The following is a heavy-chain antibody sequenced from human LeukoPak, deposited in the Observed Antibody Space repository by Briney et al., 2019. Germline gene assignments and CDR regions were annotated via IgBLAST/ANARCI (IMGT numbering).Heavy chain of an antibody. CDR2: INPSGGST. J-gene: IGHJ5*02. CDR1: GYTFTSYY. CDR3: ARDRITMVRGVLNWFDP. D-gene: IGHD3-10*01. V-gene: IGHV1-46*01. Sequence: ASVKVSCKASGYTFTSYYMHWVRPAPGQGLEWMGIINPSGGSTSYAQKFQGRVTMTRDTSTSTVYMELSSLRSEDTPVYYCARDRITMVRGVLNWFDPWGQGTLVTVSS.